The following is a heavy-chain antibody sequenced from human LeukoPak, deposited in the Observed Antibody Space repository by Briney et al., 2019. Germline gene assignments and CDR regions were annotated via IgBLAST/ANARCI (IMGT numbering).Heavy chain of an antibody. CDR2: LKQDGSDR. CDR1: VSTLNTYW. J-gene: IGHJ4*02. V-gene: IGHV3-7*05. CDR3: ARETRGLVGSY. Sequence: GGSLRLSCAASVSTLNTYWMTWFRQTAGKGLEWVASLKQDGSDRYYVDSVKGRFTISRDNTENSLFLQMNSLRADDTAVYYCARETRGLVGSYWGRGTLVTVSP. D-gene: IGHD2-8*02.